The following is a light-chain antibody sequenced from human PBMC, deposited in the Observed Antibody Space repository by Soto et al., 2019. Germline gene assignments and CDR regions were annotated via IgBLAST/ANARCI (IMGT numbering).Light chain of an antibody. CDR1: QSVSSS. CDR2: GAS. V-gene: IGKV3D-15*01. Sequence: EIVLTQSPGTLSFSPGERATLSCRASQSVSSSSLAWYQQKPGQAPRLLIYGASTRATGIPARFSGSGSGTEFTLTISSLQSEDFAVYYCQQYNNWPLTFGGGTKVDIK. J-gene: IGKJ4*01. CDR3: QQYNNWPLT.